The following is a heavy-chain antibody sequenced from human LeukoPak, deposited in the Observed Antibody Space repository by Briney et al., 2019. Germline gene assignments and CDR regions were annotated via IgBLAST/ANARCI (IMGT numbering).Heavy chain of an antibody. J-gene: IGHJ4*02. Sequence: VASVKVSCKASGGTFSSYAISWVRQAPGQGLEWMGWINTNTGNPTYAQGFTGRFVFSLDTSVSTAYLQISSLKAEDTAVYYCARGYCSSTSCYGGSYWGQGTLVTVSS. V-gene: IGHV7-4-1*02. CDR3: ARGYCSSTSCYGGSY. CDR2: INTNTGNP. CDR1: GGTFSSYA. D-gene: IGHD2-2*01.